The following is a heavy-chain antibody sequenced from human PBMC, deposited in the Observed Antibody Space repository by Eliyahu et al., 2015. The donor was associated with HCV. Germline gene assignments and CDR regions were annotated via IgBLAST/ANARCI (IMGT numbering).Heavy chain of an antibody. CDR1: GGSTSSXXYY. CDR3: ARHPSNDYDFDY. J-gene: IGHJ4*02. Sequence: QLQLQESGPGLVKPSETLSLTCXXSGGSTSSXXYYXAWIRQSPGKGLEWIVSIYYTGTTYYXPSLKSRVTISVDTAKNHFSLNLSSVTAADTAVYYCARHPSNDYDFDYWGQGTLVTVSS. V-gene: IGHV4-39*01. CDR2: IYYTGTT. D-gene: IGHD4/OR15-4a*01.